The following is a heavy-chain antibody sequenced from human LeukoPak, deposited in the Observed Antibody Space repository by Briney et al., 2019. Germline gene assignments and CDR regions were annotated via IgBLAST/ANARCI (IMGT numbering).Heavy chain of an antibody. D-gene: IGHD4-17*01. V-gene: IGHV4-39*07. CDR3: AAYGATPRGTWFDP. J-gene: IGHJ5*02. CDR2: IYYSGNT. Sequence: SETLSLTCIISGASISSSAYYWGWIRQPPGKGLEWIGTIYYSGNTYYNPSLQGRVTISVDTSKNQFSLKLSSVTAADTAVYYCAAYGATPRGTWFDPWGQGTLVTVSS. CDR1: GASISSSAYY.